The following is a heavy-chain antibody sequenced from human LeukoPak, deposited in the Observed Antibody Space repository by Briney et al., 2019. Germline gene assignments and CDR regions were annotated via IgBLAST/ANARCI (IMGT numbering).Heavy chain of an antibody. CDR2: IDQSGGRN. J-gene: IGHJ3*02. V-gene: IGHV3-7*05. Sequence: VGSLRLSCAASGFTFSRFWMNWVRQAPGRGLEWVANIDQSGGRNNYVDSVKGRFTTSRDNAKHSLFLEMSSLRADDTAVYFCARDVEGGTFDIWGQGTTVTVSS. D-gene: IGHD3-16*01. CDR1: GFTFSRFW. CDR3: ARDVEGGTFDI.